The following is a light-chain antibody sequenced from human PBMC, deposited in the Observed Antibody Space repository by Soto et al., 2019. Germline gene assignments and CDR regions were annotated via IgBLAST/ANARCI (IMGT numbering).Light chain of an antibody. CDR2: DAS. CDR3: QHAGT. V-gene: IGKV1-5*01. Sequence: DIPMTQSPSTLSASVGDRVTITCRASQSISSWLAWYQQKPGKAPKLLIYDASSLESGVPSRFSGSGSGTEFTLTISSLQTDDFATYYCQHAGTCGQGTKVEIK. CDR1: QSISSW. J-gene: IGKJ1*01.